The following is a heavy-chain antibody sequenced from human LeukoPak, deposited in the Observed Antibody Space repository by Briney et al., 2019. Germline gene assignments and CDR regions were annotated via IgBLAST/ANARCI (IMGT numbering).Heavy chain of an antibody. CDR3: VKDLRGGGYYTSFDY. V-gene: IGHV3-64D*09. CDR1: GFTFSTYA. J-gene: IGHJ4*02. Sequence: PGGSLRLSCSASGFTFSTYAMHWVRHAPGKGLEHVSTINTNGDDTYYADSVKGRFTISRDNSKRTLYLQMSSLRAEDTAVYYCVKDLRGGGYYTSFDYWRQGTLVTVSS. CDR2: INTNGDDT. D-gene: IGHD3-10*01.